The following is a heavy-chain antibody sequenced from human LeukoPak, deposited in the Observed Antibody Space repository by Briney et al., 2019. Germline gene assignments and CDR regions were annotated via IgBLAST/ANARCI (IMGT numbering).Heavy chain of an antibody. CDR1: GYTFTTYD. J-gene: IGHJ4*02. Sequence: ASVKVSCKASGYTFTTYDITWVRQATGQGLEWMGWMNPNSGNTAYAQKFQGRVTITRNTSISTAYMELSSLRSEDTAVYYCARVSGYDWESFYDYWGQGSLVTVSS. CDR2: MNPNSGNT. V-gene: IGHV1-8*03. D-gene: IGHD5-12*01. CDR3: ARVSGYDWESFYDY.